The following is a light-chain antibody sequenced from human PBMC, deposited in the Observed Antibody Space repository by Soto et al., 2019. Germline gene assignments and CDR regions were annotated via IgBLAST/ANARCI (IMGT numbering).Light chain of an antibody. CDR1: QGISNY. CDR2: TAS. Sequence: DIQMTQSPSSLSASAGDRVTITCRASQGISNYLAWYQQRPGKVPKLLIYTASTLQSGVPSRFSGSGSGAEFTLTISSLQPEDVATYYCQKYNSAPWTFGQGNKVEIK. J-gene: IGKJ1*01. CDR3: QKYNSAPWT. V-gene: IGKV1-27*01.